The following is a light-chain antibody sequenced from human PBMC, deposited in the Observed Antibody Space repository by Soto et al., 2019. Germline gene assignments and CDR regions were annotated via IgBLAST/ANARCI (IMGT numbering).Light chain of an antibody. V-gene: IGLV9-49*01. Sequence: QSVPIQPPSASASLGASVTLTCTLSSGYSNYKVDWYQQRPGKGPRFVMRVGTGGIVGSKGDGIPDRFSVLGSGLNRYLTIKNIQEEDESDYHCGADHGSGSNFVVVFGGGTKLTVL. J-gene: IGLJ2*01. CDR1: SGYSNYK. CDR2: VGTGGIVG. CDR3: GADHGSGSNFVVV.